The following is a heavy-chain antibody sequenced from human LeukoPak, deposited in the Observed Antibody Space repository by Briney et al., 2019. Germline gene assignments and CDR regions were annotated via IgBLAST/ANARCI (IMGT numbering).Heavy chain of an antibody. CDR1: GFTFSNTW. CDR2: IMTKTAGGAT. J-gene: IGHJ4*02. V-gene: IGHV3-15*01. Sequence: GGSLRLSCVASGFTFSNTWMNWVRRAPGKGLEWVGRIMTKTAGGATDYAAPVKGRFTISRDDSKNTVYLQMNSLNTEDTAVYYCTTVRSYWGQGTLVTVSS. CDR3: TTVRSY.